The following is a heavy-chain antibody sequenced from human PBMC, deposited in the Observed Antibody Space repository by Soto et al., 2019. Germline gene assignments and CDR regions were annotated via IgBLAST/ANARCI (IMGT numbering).Heavy chain of an antibody. CDR2: IWYDGSNK. V-gene: IGHV3-33*01. Sequence: GGSLRLSCAASGSTFSSYGMHWVRQAPGKGLEWVAVIWYDGSNKYYADSVKGRFTISRDNSKNTLYLQMNSLRAEDTAVYYCARGRPPIYCTNGVCYPGWFDPWGQGTLVTVSS. CDR1: GSTFSSYG. J-gene: IGHJ5*02. D-gene: IGHD2-8*01. CDR3: ARGRPPIYCTNGVCYPGWFDP.